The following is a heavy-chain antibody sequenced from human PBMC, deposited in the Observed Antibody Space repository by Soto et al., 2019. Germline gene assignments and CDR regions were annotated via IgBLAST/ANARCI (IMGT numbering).Heavy chain of an antibody. D-gene: IGHD2-15*01. CDR2: INPDGRRT. CDR1: GFTFSSYS. CDR3: ARELGGGDTY. V-gene: IGHV3-74*01. Sequence: EVQVVESGGGLVQPGGSLRLSCAGAGFTFSSYSMHWVRQVPGKGLVWVSRINPDGRRTNYADPVKGRFNISRDNAKNTVYLQMNSLRAEDTAVYYCARELGGGDTYWGLGTLVTVSS. J-gene: IGHJ4*02.